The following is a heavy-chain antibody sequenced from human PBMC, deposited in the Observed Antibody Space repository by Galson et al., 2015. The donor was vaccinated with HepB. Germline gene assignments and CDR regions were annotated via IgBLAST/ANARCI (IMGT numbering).Heavy chain of an antibody. V-gene: IGHV1-69*04. CDR2: IIPILGMA. Sequence: SVKVSCKASGGTFSSDAISWVRQAPGQGLEWVGRIIPILGMANYAQMFQGRVTITADKSTGTAYMELSSLRSEDTAVYYCARGWGYCSSTSCRGYYYMDVWGKGTTVTVSS. CDR3: ARGWGYCSSTSCRGYYYMDV. D-gene: IGHD2-2*01. J-gene: IGHJ6*03. CDR1: GGTFSSDA.